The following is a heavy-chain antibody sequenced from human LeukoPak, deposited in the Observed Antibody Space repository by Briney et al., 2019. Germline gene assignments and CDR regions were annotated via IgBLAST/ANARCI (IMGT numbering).Heavy chain of an antibody. V-gene: IGHV3-64D*06. D-gene: IGHD2-2*01. Sequence: GGSLRLSCSASGLTFPSYALHWVRQAPGKGLEDVSAISTTGSRTYYADSVKGRFTISRDNSKSTMYLQMISLRPEDTAVYYCVTAYCSSTNCYGPEYWGRGTLVTVSS. CDR1: GLTFPSYA. J-gene: IGHJ4*02. CDR3: VTAYCSSTNCYGPEY. CDR2: ISTTGSRT.